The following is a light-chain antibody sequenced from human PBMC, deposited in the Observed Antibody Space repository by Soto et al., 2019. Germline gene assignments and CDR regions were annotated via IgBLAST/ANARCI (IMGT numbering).Light chain of an antibody. J-gene: IGKJ4*01. V-gene: IGKV3-11*01. Sequence: EIVLTQSPAALSLSPGGRATLSCRVSQSINIYLAWYQQKLGQAPRLLIYDGSIRATGIPARFSGSGSGTDFTLTISSLEHEDFGVYYCQQRYSWPLTFGGGTKVEIK. CDR2: DGS. CDR3: QQRYSWPLT. CDR1: QSINIY.